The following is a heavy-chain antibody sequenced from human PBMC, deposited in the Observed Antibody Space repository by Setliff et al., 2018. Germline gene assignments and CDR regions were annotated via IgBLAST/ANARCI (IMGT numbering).Heavy chain of an antibody. J-gene: IGHJ4*02. Sequence: GGSLRLSCAASGFAFSKYGMSWVRQAPGKGLEWVAGISSGFETAYADSVKGRFTISKDNSKDTLYLQMNSLRVDDTAVYYCARDLTSSWYAGSAYWGQGTLVTVSS. D-gene: IGHD6-13*01. CDR1: GFAFSKYG. V-gene: IGHV3-23*01. CDR3: ARDLTSSWYAGSAY. CDR2: ISSGFET.